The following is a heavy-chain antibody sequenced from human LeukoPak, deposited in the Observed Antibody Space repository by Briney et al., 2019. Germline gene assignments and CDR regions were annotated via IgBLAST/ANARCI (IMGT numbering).Heavy chain of an antibody. D-gene: IGHD4-23*01. V-gene: IGHV1-69*04. CDR1: GGTFSSYA. CDR2: IIPILGIA. Sequence: ASVKVSCKASGGTFSSYAISWVRQAPGQGLEWMGRIIPILGIANYAQKFQGRVTITADKSTSTAYMELSSLRSEDTAVYYCARGLAVVTSYFDYWGQGTLVTVSS. CDR3: ARGLAVVTSYFDY. J-gene: IGHJ4*02.